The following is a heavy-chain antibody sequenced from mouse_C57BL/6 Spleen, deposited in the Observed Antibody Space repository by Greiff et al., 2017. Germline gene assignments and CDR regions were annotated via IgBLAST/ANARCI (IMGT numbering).Heavy chain of an antibody. Sequence: VKLMESGAELARPGASVKLSCKASGYTFTSYGISWVKQRTGQGLEWIGEIYPRSGNTYYNEKFKGKATLTADKSSSTAYMELRSLTSEDSAVYFCARREGGDYDWYFDVWGTGTTVTVSS. D-gene: IGHD2-4*01. J-gene: IGHJ1*03. CDR1: GYTFTSYG. CDR3: ARREGGDYDWYFDV. CDR2: IYPRSGNT. V-gene: IGHV1-81*01.